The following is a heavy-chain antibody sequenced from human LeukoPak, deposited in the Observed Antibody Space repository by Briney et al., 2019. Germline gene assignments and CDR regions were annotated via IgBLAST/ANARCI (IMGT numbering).Heavy chain of an antibody. Sequence: PSETLSLTCTVSGGSISSYYWSWIRQPPGKGLEWIGYIYYSGSTNYNPSLKSRVTISVDTSKNQFSLKLSSVTAADTAVYYCARHVRYFDWSPFDPWGQGTLVTVSS. CDR1: GGSISSYY. D-gene: IGHD3-9*01. V-gene: IGHV4-59*01. CDR3: ARHVRYFDWSPFDP. CDR2: IYYSGST. J-gene: IGHJ5*02.